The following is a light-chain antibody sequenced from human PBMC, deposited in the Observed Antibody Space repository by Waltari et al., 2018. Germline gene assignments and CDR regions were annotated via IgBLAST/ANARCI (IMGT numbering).Light chain of an antibody. Sequence: QLVLTQSPSASASLGASVKLTCTLSSGHSSNVIAWLQQQPEKGPRYLMTVNSDGSHSKGDKIPNRFSGSSSGTEQYLTISSLQSEDEADYYCQTGGHGTWVFGGGTKLTVL. CDR3: QTGGHGTWV. V-gene: IGLV4-69*01. CDR2: VNSDGSH. J-gene: IGLJ3*02. CDR1: SGHSSNV.